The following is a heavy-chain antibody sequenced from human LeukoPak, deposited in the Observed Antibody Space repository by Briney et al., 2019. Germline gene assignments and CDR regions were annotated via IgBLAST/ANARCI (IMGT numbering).Heavy chain of an antibody. CDR1: GFTVRNNY. J-gene: IGHJ4*02. V-gene: IGHV3-23*01. CDR2: ISGSGGST. CDR3: AKVGVVRDNDY. Sequence: GGSLRLSCAASGFTVRNNYMTWVRQAPGKGLEWVSAISGSGGSTYYADSVKGRFTISRDNSKNTLYLQMNSLRAEDTAVYYCAKVGVVRDNDYWGQGTLVTVSS. D-gene: IGHD3-3*01.